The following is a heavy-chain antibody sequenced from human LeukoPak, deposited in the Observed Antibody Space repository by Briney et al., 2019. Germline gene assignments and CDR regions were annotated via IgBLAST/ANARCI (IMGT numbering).Heavy chain of an antibody. V-gene: IGHV4-59*12. CDR3: ARKGAAGITMVRGVIAYFDY. CDR1: GDSISDYY. J-gene: IGHJ4*02. Sequence: PSETLSLTCTVSGDSISDYYWSWIRRPPGRGLEWIGYIFYTGSTNHNPSLKSRVTISVDTSKNQFSLKLTSVTAADTAVYYCARKGAAGITMVRGVIAYFDYWGQGTLVTVSS. D-gene: IGHD3-10*01. CDR2: IFYTGST.